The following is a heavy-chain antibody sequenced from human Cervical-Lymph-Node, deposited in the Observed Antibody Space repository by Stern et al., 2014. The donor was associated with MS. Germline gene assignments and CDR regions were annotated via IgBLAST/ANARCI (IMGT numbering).Heavy chain of an antibody. Sequence: QVQLVESGGGVVQPGRSLRLSCAASGFTFSSYGMHWVRQAPGKGLEWVAVIWYDGSNKYYADSVKGRFTISRDNSKNTLYLQMNSLRAEDTAVYYCARDSSGYYYQIEDFDYWGQGTLVTVSS. D-gene: IGHD3-22*01. CDR1: GFTFSSYG. CDR3: ARDSSGYYYQIEDFDY. CDR2: IWYDGSNK. V-gene: IGHV3-33*01. J-gene: IGHJ4*02.